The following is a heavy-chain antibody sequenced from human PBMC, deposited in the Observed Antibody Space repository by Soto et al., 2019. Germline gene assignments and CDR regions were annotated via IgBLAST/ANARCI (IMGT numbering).Heavy chain of an antibody. D-gene: IGHD5-18*01. CDR1: GFTFSSYA. V-gene: IGHV3-23*01. Sequence: PGGSLRLSCAASGFTFSSYAMSWARQAPGKGLEWVSAISYDGGGTYYADSVRGRFTISRDNSKNTLYLQMNSLRAEDTAVYFCARLTASASEYWGQGALVTVSS. CDR3: ARLTASASEY. CDR2: ISYDGGGT. J-gene: IGHJ4*02.